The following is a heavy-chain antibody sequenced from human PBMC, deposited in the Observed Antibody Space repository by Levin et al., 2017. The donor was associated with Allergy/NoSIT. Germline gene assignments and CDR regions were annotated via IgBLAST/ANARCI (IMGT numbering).Heavy chain of an antibody. V-gene: IGHV3-21*01. J-gene: IGHJ4*02. CDR2: ITPSTSYI. CDR3: TRDYIGPQQFDY. D-gene: IGHD2-15*01. CDR1: GFTFSLYR. Sequence: GESLKISCAGSGFTFSLYRMNWVRQAPGKGLEWVSSITPSTSYIYYADSVKGRFTISRDNAKNSVYLQMNNLRAEDTAVYYCTRDYIGPQQFDYWGQGTLVTVSS.